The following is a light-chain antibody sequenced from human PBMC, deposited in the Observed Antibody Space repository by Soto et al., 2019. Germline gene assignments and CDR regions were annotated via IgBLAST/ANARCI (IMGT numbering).Light chain of an antibody. V-gene: IGKV3-20*01. Sequence: IVLTQSPGTLSLSPGERATLSCRASQTVSNNFLAWYQEKHGRGPRLLIYGASTRATGVPDRFSGSGSGTDFTLTISRLDPEDVAVYYCRQYGRSLDVAVGGGTKVEIK. CDR1: QTVSNNF. J-gene: IGKJ4*01. CDR3: RQYGRSLDVA. CDR2: GAS.